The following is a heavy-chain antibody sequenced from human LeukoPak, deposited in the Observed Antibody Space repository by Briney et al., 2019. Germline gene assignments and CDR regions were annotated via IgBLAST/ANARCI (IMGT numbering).Heavy chain of an antibody. D-gene: IGHD6-13*01. J-gene: IGHJ4*02. V-gene: IGHV3-9*01. CDR3: AKDGGLGYSSSWSYFDY. Sequence: SGGSLRLSCAASGFTFDDYAMHWVRQAPGKGLEWVSGISWNSGSIGYADSVKGRFTISRDNAKNSLYLQMNSLRAEDTALYYCAKDGGLGYSSSWSYFDYWGQGTLVTVSS. CDR1: GFTFDDYA. CDR2: ISWNSGSI.